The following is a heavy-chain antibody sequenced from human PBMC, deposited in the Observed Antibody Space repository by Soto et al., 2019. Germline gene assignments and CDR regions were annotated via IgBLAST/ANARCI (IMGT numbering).Heavy chain of an antibody. CDR1: GFTFSSYA. CDR2: ISYDGSNK. V-gene: IGHV3-30-3*01. Sequence: LRLSCAASGFTFSSYAMHWVRQAPGKGLEWVAVISYDGSNKYYADSVKGRFTISRDNSENTLYLQMNSLRAEDTAVYYCAREVVVVVAATGHYYYYGMDVWGQGTTVTVSS. J-gene: IGHJ6*02. CDR3: AREVVVVVAATGHYYYYGMDV. D-gene: IGHD2-15*01.